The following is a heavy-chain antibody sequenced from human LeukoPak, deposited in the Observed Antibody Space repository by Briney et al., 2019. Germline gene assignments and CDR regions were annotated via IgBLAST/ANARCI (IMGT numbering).Heavy chain of an antibody. D-gene: IGHD3-3*01. V-gene: IGHV4-39*07. Sequence: SETLSLTCTVSGGSISSSSYYWGWIRQPPGKGLEWIGRIYYSGSTYYNPSLKSRVTISVDTSKNQFSLKLSSVTAADTAVYYCARGKIFGVEQGFPPSWFDPWGQGTLVTVSS. CDR2: IYYSGST. CDR1: GGSISSSSYY. CDR3: ARGKIFGVEQGFPPSWFDP. J-gene: IGHJ5*02.